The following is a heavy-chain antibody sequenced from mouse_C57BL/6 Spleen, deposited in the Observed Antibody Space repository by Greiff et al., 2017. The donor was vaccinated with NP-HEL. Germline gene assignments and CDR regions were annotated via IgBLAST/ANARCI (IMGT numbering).Heavy chain of an antibody. Sequence: EVQLVESGAELVRPGASVKLSCTASGFNIKDDYMHWVKQRPEQGLEWIGWIDPENGDTEYASKFQGKATITADTSSNTAYLQLSSLTSEDTAVYYCTTRARTAYYFDYWGQGTTLTVSS. J-gene: IGHJ2*01. V-gene: IGHV14-4*01. CDR2: IDPENGDT. D-gene: IGHD1-2*01. CDR3: TTRARTAYYFDY. CDR1: GFNIKDDY.